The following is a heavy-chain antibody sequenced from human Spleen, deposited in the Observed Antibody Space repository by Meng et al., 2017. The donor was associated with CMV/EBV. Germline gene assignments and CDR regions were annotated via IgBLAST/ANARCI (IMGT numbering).Heavy chain of an antibody. V-gene: IGHV6-1*01. CDR1: VSCKSGV. J-gene: IGHJ4*02. CDR2: TYNTSDWYN. Sequence: VSCKSGVWPQVRQSPSRGLGWLGKTYNTSDWYNDYAVSVKSRIAINPDTSKNQIYLQLKSVTAEDTAVYYCASGSGGYHYGSFDYWGQGTLVTVSS. CDR3: ASGSGGYHYGSFDY. D-gene: IGHD5-18*01.